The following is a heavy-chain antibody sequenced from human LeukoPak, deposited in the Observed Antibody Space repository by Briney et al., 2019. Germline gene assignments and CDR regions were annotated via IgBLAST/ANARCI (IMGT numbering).Heavy chain of an antibody. J-gene: IGHJ4*02. D-gene: IGHD2-2*01. CDR1: GFTFSSYS. Sequence: GGSLRLSCVASGFTFSSYSMHWVRQAPGKGLGWVSSISESSSRIYYTDSVEGRFTISRDNIKNSLYLQMNSLRAEDTAVYYCAREVVPAAIDYWGQGTLVTVSS. CDR2: ISESSSRI. CDR3: AREVVPAAIDY. V-gene: IGHV3-21*01.